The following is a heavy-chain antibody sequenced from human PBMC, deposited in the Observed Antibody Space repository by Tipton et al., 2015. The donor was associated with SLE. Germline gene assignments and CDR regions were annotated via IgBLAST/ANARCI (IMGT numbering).Heavy chain of an antibody. CDR3: ARDWEGRWELHLGIWVY. CDR1: GGSFSGYY. Sequence: TLSLTCAVYGGSFSGYYWSWIRQPPGKGLEWIGEINHSGSTSYNPSLKSRVTISVDTSKNHFSLKLNSVTAADTAVYYCARDWEGRWELHLGIWVYWGQGTLVTVSS. V-gene: IGHV4-34*01. CDR2: INHSGST. D-gene: IGHD1-26*01. J-gene: IGHJ4*02.